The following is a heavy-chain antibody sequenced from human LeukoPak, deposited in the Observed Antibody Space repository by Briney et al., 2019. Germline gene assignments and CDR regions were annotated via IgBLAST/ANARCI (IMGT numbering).Heavy chain of an antibody. D-gene: IGHD3-3*01. V-gene: IGHV4-39*07. J-gene: IGHJ4*02. CDR1: GGSISSSSYY. Sequence: SETLSLTCTVSGGSISSSSYYWGWIRQPPGKGLEWIGSIYYSGSTYYNPSLKSRVTISVDTSKNQFSLKLSSVTAADTAVYYCARGSPSYDFWSGSYYFDNWGQGTLVTVSS. CDR3: ARGSPSYDFWSGSYYFDN. CDR2: IYYSGST.